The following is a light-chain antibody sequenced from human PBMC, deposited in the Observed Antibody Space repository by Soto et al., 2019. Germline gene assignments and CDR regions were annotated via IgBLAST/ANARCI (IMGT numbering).Light chain of an antibody. Sequence: QSALTQPASVSGSPGQSITISCTGTSSDGGGYNYVSWYQQHPGKSPKLMIYEVSNRPSGVSNRLAGSKSGNTASLTISGLQAEYDADYYCSSYTSSSTLVFVNGTKLTVL. V-gene: IGLV2-14*01. CDR1: SSDGGGYNY. CDR3: SSYTSSSTLV. CDR2: EVS. J-gene: IGLJ1*01.